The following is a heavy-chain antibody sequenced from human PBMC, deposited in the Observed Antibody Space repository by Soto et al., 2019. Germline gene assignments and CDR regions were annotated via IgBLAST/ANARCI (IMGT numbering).Heavy chain of an antibody. Sequence: SVKVSCKASGGTFSSYTISWVRQAPGQGLEWMGRIIPILGIANYAQKFQGRVTITADKSTSTAYMELSSLRSEYTAVYYCARHCSSTSCQDYWGQGTLVTVSS. CDR3: ARHCSSTSCQDY. CDR2: IIPILGIA. CDR1: GGTFSSYT. D-gene: IGHD2-2*01. J-gene: IGHJ4*02. V-gene: IGHV1-69*02.